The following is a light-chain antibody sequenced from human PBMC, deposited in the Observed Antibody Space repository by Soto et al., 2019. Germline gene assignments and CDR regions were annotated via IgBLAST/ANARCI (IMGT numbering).Light chain of an antibody. CDR3: ETWGRNDVV. CDR2: LEGSGNY. V-gene: IGLV4-60*03. CDR1: SGRSEYI. Sequence: QLVLAQSSSASASLGSSVKLTCTLSSGRSEYIIAWHQQQPGKAPRYLMKLEGSGNYNKGSGIPDRFSGSSSGADRYLIISNLQSADEADYYCETWGRNDVVFGGGTKLTVL. J-gene: IGLJ2*01.